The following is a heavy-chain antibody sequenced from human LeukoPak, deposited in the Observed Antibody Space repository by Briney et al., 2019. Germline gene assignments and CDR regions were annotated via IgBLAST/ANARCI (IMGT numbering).Heavy chain of an antibody. J-gene: IGHJ6*03. CDR2: IWYDGSNK. V-gene: IGHV3-33*01. CDR3: AREGKLELPPYYYYYMDV. Sequence: GGSLRLSCAASGFTFSSYGMHWVRQAPGKGLEWVAVIWYDGSNKYYADSVKGRFTISRDNSKNTLYLQMNSLRVEDTAVYYCAREGKLELPPYYYYYMDVWGKGTTVTVSS. D-gene: IGHD1-7*01. CDR1: GFTFSSYG.